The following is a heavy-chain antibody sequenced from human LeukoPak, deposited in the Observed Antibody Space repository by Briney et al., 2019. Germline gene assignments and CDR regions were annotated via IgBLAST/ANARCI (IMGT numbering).Heavy chain of an antibody. CDR3: ARDRYYDSSGYYYFDY. V-gene: IGHV3-30-3*01. CDR2: ISYDGSNK. CDR1: GFTFSSYA. Sequence: GGSLRLSCAASGFTFSSYAMHWVRQAPGKGLEWVAVISYDGSNKYYADSVKGRFTISRDNSKNTLYLQMNSLRAEDTAVYYCARDRYYDSSGYYYFDYRGQGTLVTVSS. J-gene: IGHJ4*02. D-gene: IGHD3-22*01.